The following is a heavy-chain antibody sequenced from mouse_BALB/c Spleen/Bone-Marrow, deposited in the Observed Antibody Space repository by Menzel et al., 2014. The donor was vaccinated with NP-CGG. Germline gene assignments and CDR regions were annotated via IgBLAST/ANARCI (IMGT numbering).Heavy chain of an antibody. D-gene: IGHD2-3*01. V-gene: IGHV3-6*02. CDR2: ISYDGSN. Sequence: DVQLQESGPGLVKPSQSLSLTCSVTGYSITSGYYWNWIRQFPGNKLEWMGYISYDGSNNYNPSLENRISITRDTSKNQFFLKLNSVTTEDTATYYCARDWDGYYFDYWGQGITLTVSS. CDR1: GYSITSGYY. J-gene: IGHJ2*01. CDR3: ARDWDGYYFDY.